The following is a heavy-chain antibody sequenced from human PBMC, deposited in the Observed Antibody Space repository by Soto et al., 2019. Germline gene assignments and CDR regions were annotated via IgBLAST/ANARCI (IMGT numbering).Heavy chain of an antibody. Sequence: EVQLLESGGGLVQPGGSLRLSCAASGFTFGSYAMSWVRQAPGKGLEWVSAISGSGGSTYYADSVKGRFTISRDNSKNTLYLQMNSLRAEDTAVYYCAKAVGYCSGGSCYYYFDYWGQGTLVTVSS. CDR1: GFTFGSYA. V-gene: IGHV3-23*01. CDR3: AKAVGYCSGGSCYYYFDY. J-gene: IGHJ4*02. CDR2: ISGSGGST. D-gene: IGHD2-15*01.